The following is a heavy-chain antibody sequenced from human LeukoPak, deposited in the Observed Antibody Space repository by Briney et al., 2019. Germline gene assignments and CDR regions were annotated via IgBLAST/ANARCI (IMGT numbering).Heavy chain of an antibody. Sequence: SETLSLTCAVYGGSLSGYYWSWIRQPPGKGLEWIGEINHSGSTNYNPSLKSRVTISVDTSKNLFSLKLSSVTAADTAVYYCASPHNAGAFDIWGQGTMVTVSS. CDR2: INHSGST. CDR1: GGSLSGYY. D-gene: IGHD1-14*01. J-gene: IGHJ3*02. V-gene: IGHV4-34*01. CDR3: ASPHNAGAFDI.